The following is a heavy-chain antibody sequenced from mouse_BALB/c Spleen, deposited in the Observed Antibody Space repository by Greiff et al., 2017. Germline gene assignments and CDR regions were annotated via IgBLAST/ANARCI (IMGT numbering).Heavy chain of an antibody. V-gene: IGHV14-3*02. J-gene: IGHJ2*01. CDR2: IDPANGNT. Sequence: EVQLQQSGAELVKPGASVKLSCTASGFNIKDTYMHWVKQRPEQGLEWIGRIDPANGNTKYDPKFQGKATITADTSSNTAYLQLSSLTSEDTAVYYCARNHIYYYGSSGYFDYWGQGTTLTVSS. CDR1: GFNIKDTY. CDR3: ARNHIYYYGSSGYFDY. D-gene: IGHD1-1*01.